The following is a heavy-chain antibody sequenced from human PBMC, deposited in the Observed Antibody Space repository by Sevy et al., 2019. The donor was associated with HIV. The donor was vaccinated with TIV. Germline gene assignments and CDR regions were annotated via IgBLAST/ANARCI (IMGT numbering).Heavy chain of an antibody. D-gene: IGHD3-22*01. Sequence: ASVKVSCKASGGTFTSYGISWVRQAPGQGLEWMGTYIPIFATTNYAQKFQGRVTISADESTSTTYMELNSLRSEDTVVYFCASLYHDSSAVQAFDIWGQGTTVTVSS. CDR2: YIPIFATT. CDR1: GGTFTSYG. CDR3: ASLYHDSSAVQAFDI. V-gene: IGHV1-69*13. J-gene: IGHJ3*02.